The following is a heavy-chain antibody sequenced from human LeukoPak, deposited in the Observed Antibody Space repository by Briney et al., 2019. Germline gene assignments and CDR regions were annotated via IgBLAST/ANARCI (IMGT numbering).Heavy chain of an antibody. CDR1: GFTVSDSY. D-gene: IGHD4-17*01. J-gene: IGHJ4*02. V-gene: IGHV3-15*01. CDR3: AAQGGSGDLRY. Sequence: GGSLRLSCAASGFTVSDSYMTWVRQAPGKGLEWVGRIKRIIDGGTTDYAAPVKGRFTVSRDDSINTLYLQMSSLKTEDTAVYYCAAQGGSGDLRYWGQGTLVTVSS. CDR2: IKRIIDGGTT.